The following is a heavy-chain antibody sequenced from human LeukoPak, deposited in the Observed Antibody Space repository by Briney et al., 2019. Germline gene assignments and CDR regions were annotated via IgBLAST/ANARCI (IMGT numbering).Heavy chain of an antibody. CDR2: IKSKTDGGTT. Sequence: PGGSLRLSCAASGFTFSNAWMSWVRQAPGKGLEGIGHIKSKTDGGTTDYAAPVKGRFTISRDDSKNTLYLQMNSLKTEDTAVYYCTTEGPYYFDYWGQGTLVTVSS. CDR1: GFTFSNAW. J-gene: IGHJ4*02. V-gene: IGHV3-15*01. CDR3: TTEGPYYFDY.